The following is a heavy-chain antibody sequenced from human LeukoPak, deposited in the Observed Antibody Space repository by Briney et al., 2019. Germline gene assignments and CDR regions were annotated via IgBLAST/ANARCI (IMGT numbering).Heavy chain of an antibody. CDR3: ARDRALRYFDY. CDR2: ISSSSSYI. V-gene: IGHV3-21*01. CDR1: GFTFSSYG. Sequence: GGSLRLSCAASGFTFSSYGIHWVRQAPGKGLEWVSSISSSSSYIYYADSVKGRFTISRDNAKNSLYLQMNSLRAEDTAVYYCARDRALRYFDYWGQGTLVTVSS. J-gene: IGHJ4*02.